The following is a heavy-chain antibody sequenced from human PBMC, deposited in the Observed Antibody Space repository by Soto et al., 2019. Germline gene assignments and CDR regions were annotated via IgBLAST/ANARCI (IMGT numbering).Heavy chain of an antibody. CDR3: ARVGNFEGYNSFDY. D-gene: IGHD5-12*01. V-gene: IGHV4-59*01. CDR2: IYYSGST. J-gene: IGHJ4*02. CDR1: GGSISSYY. Sequence: QVQLQESGPGLVKPSETLSLTCTVSGGSISSYYWSWIRQPPGKGLEWIGYIYYSGSTNSNPSLKSRVTISVDTSKNQFSLKVTSVTAADTAVYYCARVGNFEGYNSFDYWGQGTLVTVSS.